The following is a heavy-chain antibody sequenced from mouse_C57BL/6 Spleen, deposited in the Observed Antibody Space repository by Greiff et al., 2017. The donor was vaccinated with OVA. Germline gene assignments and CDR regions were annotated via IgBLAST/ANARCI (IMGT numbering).Heavy chain of an antibody. D-gene: IGHD1-1*01. CDR1: GYTFTSYW. V-gene: IGHV1-5*01. J-gene: IGHJ2*01. CDR3: TRSGYYGSSYASFDY. Sequence: VQLQQSGTVLARPGASVKMSCKTSGYTFTSYWMHWVKQRPGQGLEWIGAIYPGNSDTSYNQKFKGKAKLTAVTSASTTYMKLSSLTNEDSAVYYCTRSGYYGSSYASFDYWGQGTTLTVSS. CDR2: IYPGNSDT.